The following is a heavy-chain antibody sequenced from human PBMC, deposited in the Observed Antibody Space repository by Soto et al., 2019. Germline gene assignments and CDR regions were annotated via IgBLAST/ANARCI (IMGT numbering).Heavy chain of an antibody. V-gene: IGHV3-33*05. J-gene: IGHJ3*01. CDR3: ARVCGGDGGNAFDV. D-gene: IGHD2-21*02. CDR1: GFTFSAYG. Sequence: QVQLVESGGGVVQPGRSLRLSCAASGFTFSAYGIHWVRQAPGKGLEWVATISFDSRDKLYVDSMNGRLTISRENSRNAVYLQMDSLRAEDSAVYNCARVCGGDGGNAFDVWGQGTVVAVSP. CDR2: ISFDSRDK.